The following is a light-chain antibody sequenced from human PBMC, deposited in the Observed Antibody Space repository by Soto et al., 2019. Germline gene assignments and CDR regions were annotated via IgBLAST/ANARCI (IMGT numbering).Light chain of an antibody. V-gene: IGKV3-11*01. J-gene: IGKJ1*01. Sequence: EIVLTQSPVTLSLSPGERATLSCRASQSVSSYLAWYQQKPGQAPRLLIYDASNRATGTPARFSGSGSGTDFTLTISSLEPEDFAVYYCQQRSNWGGTFGQGTKVDIK. CDR3: QQRSNWGGT. CDR2: DAS. CDR1: QSVSSY.